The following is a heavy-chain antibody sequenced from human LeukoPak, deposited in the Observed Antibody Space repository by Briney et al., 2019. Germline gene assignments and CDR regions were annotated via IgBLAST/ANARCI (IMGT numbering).Heavy chain of an antibody. D-gene: IGHD3-22*01. CDR2: ISSSSSYI. CDR3: ARDSITMIVDY. CDR1: GFTFSSYS. V-gene: IGHV3-21*01. Sequence: PGGSLRPSCAASGFTFSSYSMNWVRQAPGKGLEWVSSISSSSSYIYYADSVKGRFTISRDNAKNSLYLQMNSLRAEDTAVYYCARDSITMIVDYWGQGTLVTVSS. J-gene: IGHJ4*02.